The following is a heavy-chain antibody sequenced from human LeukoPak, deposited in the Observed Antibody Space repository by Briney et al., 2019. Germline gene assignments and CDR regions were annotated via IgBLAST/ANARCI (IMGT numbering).Heavy chain of an antibody. Sequence: ASVKVSCKVSGYTLTELSMHWVRQAPGKGLEWMRGFDPEDGETIYAQKFQGRVTMTEDTSTDTAYMELSSLRSEDTAVYYCATVKYYDFWSGWRQFDYWGQGTLVTVSS. J-gene: IGHJ4*02. V-gene: IGHV1-24*01. CDR1: GYTLTELS. D-gene: IGHD3-3*01. CDR3: ATVKYYDFWSGWRQFDY. CDR2: FDPEDGET.